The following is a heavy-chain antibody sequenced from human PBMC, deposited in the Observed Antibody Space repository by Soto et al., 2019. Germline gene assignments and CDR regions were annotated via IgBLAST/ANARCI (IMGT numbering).Heavy chain of an antibody. J-gene: IGHJ4*02. Sequence: SVKVSCKASGGTFSSYAISWVRQAPGQGLEWMGGIIPIFGTANYAQKFQGGVTIIADESTSTAYMELSSLRSEDTAVYYCARGNGFGSYGPWVFDYWGQGTLVTVSS. CDR3: ARGNGFGSYGPWVFDY. CDR1: GGTFSSYA. CDR2: IIPIFGTA. V-gene: IGHV1-69*13. D-gene: IGHD5-18*01.